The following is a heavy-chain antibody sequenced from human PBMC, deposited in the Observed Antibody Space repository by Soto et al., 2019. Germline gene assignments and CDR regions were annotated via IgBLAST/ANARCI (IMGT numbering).Heavy chain of an antibody. D-gene: IGHD3-10*01. CDR1: GYAFTTYA. J-gene: IGHJ5*02. CDR2: INPATGDT. V-gene: IGHV1-3*01. CDR3: ARAAGRSKLLPYYFDP. Sequence: QVHLVQSGAEVQQPGASVRISCQASGYAFTTYAIHWVRQAPGQSLEWMGWINPATGDTKYSQNVRGRVTFALDTSVTTAYMDLRSLASHDTAVYYCARAAGRSKLLPYYFDPWGHGTLVTVSS.